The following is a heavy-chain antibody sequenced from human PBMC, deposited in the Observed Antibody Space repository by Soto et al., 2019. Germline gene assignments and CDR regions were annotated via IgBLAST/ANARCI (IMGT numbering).Heavy chain of an antibody. Sequence: SETLSLTCAVYGGSFSGYYWSWIRQPPGKGLEWIGEINHSGSTNYNPSLKSRVTISVDTSKNQFSLKLSSVTAADTAVYYCAITLRYCSSTSCYRRGYYYYYYGMDVWGQGTTVTVSS. V-gene: IGHV4-34*01. CDR3: AITLRYCSSTSCYRRGYYYYYYGMDV. D-gene: IGHD2-2*02. CDR2: INHSGST. CDR1: GGSFSGYY. J-gene: IGHJ6*02.